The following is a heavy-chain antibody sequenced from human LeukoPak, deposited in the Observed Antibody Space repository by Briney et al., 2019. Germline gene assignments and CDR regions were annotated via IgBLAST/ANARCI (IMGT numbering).Heavy chain of an antibody. V-gene: IGHV3-20*04. CDR2: IDWNGGST. CDR1: GFMFEDYG. D-gene: IGHD4-17*01. J-gene: IGHJ6*03. Sequence: GGSLRLSCAASGFMFEDYGMTWVRQAPGKGLEWVSGIDWNGGSTGYADSVKGRFTISRDNAKNSLYLQMNSLRAEDTALYYCARWARVPDYAYYYYYMDVWGKGTTVTVSS. CDR3: ARWARVPDYAYYYYYMDV.